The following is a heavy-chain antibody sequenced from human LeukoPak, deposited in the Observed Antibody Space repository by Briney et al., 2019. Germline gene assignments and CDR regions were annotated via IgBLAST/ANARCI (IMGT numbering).Heavy chain of an antibody. CDR1: GGSISSGGYS. Sequence: NPSETLSLTCAVSGGSISSGGYSWRWIRQPPGKGLEWIGYIYHGIYHSGSTYYNPSLKSRVTISVDRSKNQFTLKLSSVTAADTTVYYCARLLRTVALFDYWGQGTLVTVSS. D-gene: IGHD4-23*01. J-gene: IGHJ4*02. CDR2: IYHGIYHSGST. CDR3: ARLLRTVALFDY. V-gene: IGHV4-30-2*01.